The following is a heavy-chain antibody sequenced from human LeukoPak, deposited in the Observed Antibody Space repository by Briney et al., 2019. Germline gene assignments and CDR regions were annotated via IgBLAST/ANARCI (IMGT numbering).Heavy chain of an antibody. Sequence: SETLSLTCTVSGGSISSSSYYWGWIRQPPGNGLEWIGSIYYSGSTYYNPSLKSRVTISVDTSKNQFSLKLSSVTAADTAVYYCAGGRIAAAEPIDYWGQGTLVTVSS. CDR2: IYYSGST. CDR3: AGGRIAAAEPIDY. J-gene: IGHJ4*02. CDR1: GGSISSSSYY. D-gene: IGHD6-13*01. V-gene: IGHV4-39*07.